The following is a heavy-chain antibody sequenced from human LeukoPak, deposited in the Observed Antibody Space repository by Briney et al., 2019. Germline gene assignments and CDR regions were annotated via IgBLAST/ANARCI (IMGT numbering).Heavy chain of an antibody. CDR1: GYTFTGYY. CDR2: INPNSGGT. J-gene: IGHJ4*02. D-gene: IGHD3/OR15-3a*01. Sequence: ASVKISCKASGYTFTGYYMHWVRQAPGQGLEWMGWINPNSGGTNYAQKFQGRVTVTRDTSISTAYMELSRLRSDDTAVYYCARVDWKHDYFDYWGQGTLVTVSS. CDR3: ARVDWKHDYFDY. V-gene: IGHV1-2*02.